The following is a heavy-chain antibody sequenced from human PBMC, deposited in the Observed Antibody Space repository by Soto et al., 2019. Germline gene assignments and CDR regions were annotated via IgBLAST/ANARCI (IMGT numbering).Heavy chain of an antibody. J-gene: IGHJ4*02. Sequence: GESLKISCKGSGYSFTSYWISWVRQMPGKGLEWMGRIDPSNSYTNYSPTFQGHVTILADKSISTAYLQWSSLKASDTAFFYCARHGPYYYDSSGYPDYWGQGTLVTVSS. D-gene: IGHD3-22*01. CDR2: IDPSNSYT. CDR3: ARHGPYYYDSSGYPDY. V-gene: IGHV5-10-1*01. CDR1: GYSFTSYW.